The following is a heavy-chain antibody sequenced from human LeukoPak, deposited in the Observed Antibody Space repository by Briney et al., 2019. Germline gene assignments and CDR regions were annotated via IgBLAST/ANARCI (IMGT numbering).Heavy chain of an antibody. CDR2: ISYDGSTV. V-gene: IGHV3-30*18. CDR3: AKRGPGSPQSGKYYFDY. J-gene: IGHJ4*02. Sequence: PGRSLRLSCAASGFTFSSFGMHWVRQAPGKGLEWVALISYDGSTVYYADSVKGRFTISRDNSKNTLYLQMNSLRAEDTAVYYCAKRGPGSPQSGKYYFDYWGQGTLVTVSS. CDR1: GFTFSSFG. D-gene: IGHD3-10*01.